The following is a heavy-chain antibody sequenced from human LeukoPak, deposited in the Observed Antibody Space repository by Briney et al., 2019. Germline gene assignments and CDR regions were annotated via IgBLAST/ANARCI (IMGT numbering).Heavy chain of an antibody. V-gene: IGHV3-74*01. Sequence: GGSLRLSCAASEFTFSSYWMHWVRQAPGEGLVWVSYINSDRSSTSYADYVKGRFTISRDNARNTLYLQMNSLRVEDTAVYYCARDGSLPDYWGQGTLVTVSS. J-gene: IGHJ4*02. CDR1: EFTFSSYW. CDR2: INSDRSST. CDR3: ARDGSLPDY.